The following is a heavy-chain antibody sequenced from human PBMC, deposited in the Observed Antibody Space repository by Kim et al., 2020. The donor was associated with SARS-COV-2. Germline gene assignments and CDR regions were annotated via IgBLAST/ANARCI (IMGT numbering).Heavy chain of an antibody. V-gene: IGHV4-39*01. Sequence: SETLSLTCTVSGGSISSSSYYWGWIRQPPGKGLEWIGSIYYSGSTYYNPSLKSRVTISVDTSKNQFSLKLSSVTAADTAVYYCARTTVVTRPGYYYYYYGMDVWGQCTTVTVSS. J-gene: IGHJ6*02. CDR3: ARTTVVTRPGYYYYYYGMDV. D-gene: IGHD4-17*01. CDR2: IYYSGST. CDR1: GGSISSSSYY.